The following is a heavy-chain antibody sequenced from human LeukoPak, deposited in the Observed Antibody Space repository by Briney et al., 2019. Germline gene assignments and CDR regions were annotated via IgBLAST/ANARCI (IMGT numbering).Heavy chain of an antibody. D-gene: IGHD3-3*01. Sequence: KTSETLSLTCTVSGGSISSGDYYWSWIRQPPGKGLEWIGYIYYSGSTYYNPSLKSRATISVDTSKNQFSLKLSSVTAADTAVYYCARGTVLRFLEWLSPYFDYWGQGTLVTVSS. V-gene: IGHV4-30-4*01. J-gene: IGHJ4*02. CDR3: ARGTVLRFLEWLSPYFDY. CDR2: IYYSGST. CDR1: GGSISSGDYY.